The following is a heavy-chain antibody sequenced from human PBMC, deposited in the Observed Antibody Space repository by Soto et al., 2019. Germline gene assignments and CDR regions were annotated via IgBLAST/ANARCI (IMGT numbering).Heavy chain of an antibody. CDR2: ISSSSSYI. Sequence: GGSLRLSCAASGFTFSSYSMNWVRQAPGKGLEWVSSISSSSSYIYYADSVKGRFTISRDNAKNSLYLQMNSLRAEDTAVYYCARLPFRWLQTTSYYFDYWGQGTLVTVSS. CDR1: GFTFSSYS. J-gene: IGHJ4*02. D-gene: IGHD5-12*01. V-gene: IGHV3-21*01. CDR3: ARLPFRWLQTTSYYFDY.